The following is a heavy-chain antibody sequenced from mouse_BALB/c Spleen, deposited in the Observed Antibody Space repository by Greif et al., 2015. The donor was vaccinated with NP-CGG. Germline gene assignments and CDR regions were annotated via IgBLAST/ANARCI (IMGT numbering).Heavy chain of an antibody. V-gene: IGHV14-3*02. D-gene: IGHD2-4*01. J-gene: IGHJ3*01. CDR1: GFNIKDTY. CDR2: IDPANGNT. Sequence: VQLKQSGAELVKPGASVKLSCTASGFNIKDTYMHWVKQRPEQGLEWIGRIDPANGNTKYDPKFQGKATITADTSSNTAYLQLSSLTSEDTAVYYCARGGLRRGKLFAYWGQGTLVTVSA. CDR3: ARGGLRRGKLFAY.